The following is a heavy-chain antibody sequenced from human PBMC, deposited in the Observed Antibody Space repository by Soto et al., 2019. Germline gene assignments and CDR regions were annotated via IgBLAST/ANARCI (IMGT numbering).Heavy chain of an antibody. D-gene: IGHD6-13*01. CDR1: GGSISSSNW. Sequence: QVQLQESGPGLVKPSGTLALTCAVSGGSISSSNWWSWVRQPPGKGLEWIGEIHHSGSTNYNPSLRGRVPISVDKAKSQFPLKMSSVTAADTAVYYCARDGIAATGTWGQGTLVTVSS. CDR3: ARDGIAATGT. J-gene: IGHJ4*02. CDR2: IHHSGST. V-gene: IGHV4-4*02.